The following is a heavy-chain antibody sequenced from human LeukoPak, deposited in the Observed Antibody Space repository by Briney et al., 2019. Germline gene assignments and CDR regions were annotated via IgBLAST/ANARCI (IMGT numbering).Heavy chain of an antibody. D-gene: IGHD3-3*01. J-gene: IGHJ4*02. CDR1: GGSFSGYY. CDR3: ARSGRVFGVVIIHKLDY. CDR2: INHSGST. V-gene: IGHV4-34*01. Sequence: SETLSLTCAVYGGSFSGYYWSWIRQPPGKGLEWIGEINHSGSTNYNPSLRSRVTISVDTSKNQFSLKLSSVTAADTAVYYCARSGRVFGVVIIHKLDYWGQGTLVTVSS.